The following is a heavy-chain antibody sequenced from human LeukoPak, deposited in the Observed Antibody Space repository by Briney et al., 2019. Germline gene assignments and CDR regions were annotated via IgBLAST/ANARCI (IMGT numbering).Heavy chain of an antibody. Sequence: SETLSLTCTVSGGSISSYYWSWIRQPPGKGLEWIGNIFYSGSTNYNPSLKSRVTISVDTSKNQFSLKLSSVTAADTAVYYCAHRFLEWLPDYWGQGTLVTVSS. D-gene: IGHD3-3*01. CDR3: AHRFLEWLPDY. CDR1: GGSISSYY. CDR2: IFYSGST. J-gene: IGHJ4*02. V-gene: IGHV4-59*12.